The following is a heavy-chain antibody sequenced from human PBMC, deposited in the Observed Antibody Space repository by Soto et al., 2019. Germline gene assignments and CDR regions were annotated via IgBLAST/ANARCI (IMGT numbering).Heavy chain of an antibody. D-gene: IGHD3-22*01. CDR3: AREGYYYDGSGSYYFDY. CDR1: GGSISSGGYY. V-gene: IGHV4-31*03. J-gene: IGHJ4*02. Sequence: QVQLQESGPGLVKPSQTLSLTCTVSGGSISSGGYYWSWIRQHPGKGLAWIGYIYYSGSTYYNPSLKSRITISVDTSKNPFSLKLSSVTAADTAVYYCAREGYYYDGSGSYYFDYWGQGTLVTVSS. CDR2: IYYSGST.